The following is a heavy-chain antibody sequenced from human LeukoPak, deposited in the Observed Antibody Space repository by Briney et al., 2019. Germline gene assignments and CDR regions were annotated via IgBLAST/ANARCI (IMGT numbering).Heavy chain of an antibody. CDR3: AREGIAAAGGRFDP. Sequence: SETLSLXCTVSGGSISSYYWSWIRQPAGKGLEWIGRIYTSGSTNYNPSLKSRVTMSVDTSKNQFSLKLSSVTAADTAVYYCAREGIAAAGGRFDPWGQGTLVTVSS. D-gene: IGHD6-13*01. V-gene: IGHV4-4*07. CDR2: IYTSGST. CDR1: GGSISSYY. J-gene: IGHJ5*02.